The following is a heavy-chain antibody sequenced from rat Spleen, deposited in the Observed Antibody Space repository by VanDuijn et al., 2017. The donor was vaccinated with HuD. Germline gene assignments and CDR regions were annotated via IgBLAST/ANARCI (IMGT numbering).Heavy chain of an antibody. J-gene: IGHJ2*01. V-gene: IGHV5-7*01. CDR1: GFTFSNYD. CDR2: ISYDGSTP. CDR3: TRGYYFDY. Sequence: EVQVVESGGGIVQPGRSMKLSCAASGFTFSNYDMVWVRQAPTKGLEWVAYISYDGSTPYYRDSVKGRFTISRDNAKSTLYLQMDSLRSEDTATYYCTRGYYFDYWGQGVMVTVSS.